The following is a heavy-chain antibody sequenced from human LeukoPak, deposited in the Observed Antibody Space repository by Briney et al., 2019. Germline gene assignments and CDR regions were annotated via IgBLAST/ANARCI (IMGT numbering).Heavy chain of an antibody. CDR1: GYTFTSYD. Sequence: ASVKVSCKASGYTFTSYDINWVRQATGQGLEWMGWMNPNSGNTGYAQKFQGRVTMTRNTSISTAYMELSSLRSEDTAVYYCARALRAPAAGEYYYYYYMDVWGKGTTVTVSS. CDR2: MNPNSGNT. CDR3: ARALRAPAAGEYYYYYYMDV. J-gene: IGHJ6*03. D-gene: IGHD6-13*01. V-gene: IGHV1-8*01.